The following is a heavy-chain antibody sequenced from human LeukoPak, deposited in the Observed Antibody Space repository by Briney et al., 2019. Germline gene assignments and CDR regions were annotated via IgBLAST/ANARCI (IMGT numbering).Heavy chain of an antibody. CDR3: ARARTSIRFTDSFDI. CDR2: IIPILRSA. Sequence: SVKVSCKTSGVTFSNNSITWVRQAPGQGLEWLGGIIPILRSASYAQKFRGRLRMTSDESTTTAYMELSSVSSDDTAMYFCARARTSIRFTDSFDIWSQGTLVTVSS. J-gene: IGHJ3*02. V-gene: IGHV1-69*16. D-gene: IGHD2-21*01. CDR1: GVTFSNNS.